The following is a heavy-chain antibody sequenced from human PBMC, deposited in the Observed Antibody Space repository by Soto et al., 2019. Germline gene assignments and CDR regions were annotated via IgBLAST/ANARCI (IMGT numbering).Heavy chain of an antibody. D-gene: IGHD4-17*01. J-gene: IGHJ5*02. V-gene: IGHV3-30*18. CDR2: ISYDGSNK. CDR1: GFTFSSYG. Sequence: GGSLRLSCAASGFTFSSYGMHWVRQAPGKGLEWVAVISYDGSNKYYADSVKGRFTISRDNSKNTLYLQMNSLRAEDTAVYYCAKDLGVTTPTSWFDPWGQGTLVTVSS. CDR3: AKDLGVTTPTSWFDP.